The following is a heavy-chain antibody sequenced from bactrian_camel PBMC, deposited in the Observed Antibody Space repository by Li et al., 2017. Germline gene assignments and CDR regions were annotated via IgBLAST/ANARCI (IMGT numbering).Heavy chain of an antibody. Sequence: QLVESGGGSVQAGGSLRLSCVFSEWKYKDSDMYCMGWSRQAPGKEREMVAAIYTGDGTTSYAASVKGRFTISQDNAKNTLYLQMNNLKTEDTAMYYCAKGWRTTLPRGQGTQVTVS. D-gene: IGHD2*01. CDR2: IYTGDGTT. V-gene: IGHV3S54*01. J-gene: IGHJ4*01. CDR1: EWKYKDSDMYC.